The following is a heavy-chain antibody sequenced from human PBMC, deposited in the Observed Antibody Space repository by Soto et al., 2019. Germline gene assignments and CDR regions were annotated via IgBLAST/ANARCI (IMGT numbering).Heavy chain of an antibody. D-gene: IGHD7-27*01. J-gene: IGHJ4*02. CDR3: ARANWYSEY. V-gene: IGHV4-59*11. CDR1: GGSINNHS. CDR2: VYYNGIT. Sequence: QVQLQESGPGLVKPSETLSLTCTVSGGSINNHSWSWIRQPPGKGLEWLGYVYYNGITNYNPSLKSRVTMSVDTSKNQVSLNLTSLTAAVTATYYCARANWYSEYWGQGIPVTVSS.